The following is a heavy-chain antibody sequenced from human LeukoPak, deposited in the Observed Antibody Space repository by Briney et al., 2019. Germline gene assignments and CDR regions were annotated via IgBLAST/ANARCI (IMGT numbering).Heavy chain of an antibody. Sequence: PGRSLRLSCAASGFTFSSYGMHWVRQAPGKGLEWVAVIWYDGSNKYYADSVKGRFTISRDNSKNTLYLQMNSLRAEDTAVYYCARDSSYYDFWSGYYSYNFDYWGQGTLVTVSS. V-gene: IGHV3-33*01. D-gene: IGHD3-3*01. CDR3: ARDSSYYDFWSGYYSYNFDY. CDR1: GFTFSSYG. J-gene: IGHJ4*02. CDR2: IWYDGSNK.